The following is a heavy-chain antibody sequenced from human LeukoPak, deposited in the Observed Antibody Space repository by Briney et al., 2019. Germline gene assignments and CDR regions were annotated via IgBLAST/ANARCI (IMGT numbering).Heavy chain of an antibody. CDR1: GYTFTSYG. CDR2: VSAYNGNT. Sequence: ASVKVSCKASGYTFTSYGISWVRHAPGHGHEWVGWVSAYNGNTNYAQKLQGRVTMTTDTSTSTAYMELRSLRSDDTAVYYCARDLLVQGDYWGQGTLVTVSS. V-gene: IGHV1-18*01. D-gene: IGHD6-13*01. CDR3: ARDLLVQGDY. J-gene: IGHJ4*02.